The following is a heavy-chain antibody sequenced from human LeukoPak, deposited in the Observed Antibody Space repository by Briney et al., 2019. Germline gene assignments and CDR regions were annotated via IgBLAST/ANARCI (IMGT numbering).Heavy chain of an antibody. Sequence: GASAQVSCKASGYTFTDYYMHWVRQAPARGLEWMGWINPNSGGTNYAQKFQGRVTMTRDTSISTAYMELSRLRSDDTAVYYCASIKYGGLFGDFDYWGQGTLVTVSS. V-gene: IGHV1-2*02. CDR2: INPNSGGT. J-gene: IGHJ4*02. CDR1: GYTFTDYY. D-gene: IGHD2-21*01. CDR3: ASIKYGGLFGDFDY.